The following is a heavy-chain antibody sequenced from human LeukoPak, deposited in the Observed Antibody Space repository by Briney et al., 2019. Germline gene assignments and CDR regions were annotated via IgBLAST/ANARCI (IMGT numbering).Heavy chain of an antibody. CDR1: GFSFSSDG. CDR2: IKQDGSEK. J-gene: IGHJ4*02. CDR3: ARDPYYYDSSGNY. Sequence: GGSLRLSCAASGFSFSSDGMSWVRQAPGKGLEWVANIKQDGSEKYYVDSVKGRFTISRDNAKNSLYLQMNSLRAEDTAVYYCARDPYYYDSSGNYWGQGTLVTVSS. V-gene: IGHV3-7*03. D-gene: IGHD3-22*01.